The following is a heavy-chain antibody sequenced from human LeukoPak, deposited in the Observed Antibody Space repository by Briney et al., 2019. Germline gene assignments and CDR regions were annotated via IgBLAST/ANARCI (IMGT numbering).Heavy chain of an antibody. V-gene: IGHV3-23*01. CDR2: ISDSGDST. J-gene: IGHJ4*02. D-gene: IGHD3-10*01. CDR3: AKRVRYGSGNYHFDH. Sequence: GGSLRLSCAASGFTFSDYYVSWIRQAPGKGLEWVSAISDSGDSTYYADSVKGRFTISRDNSKNTLYLQMSSLTAEDTAVYYCAKRVRYGSGNYHFDHWGQGTLVTVSS. CDR1: GFTFSDYY.